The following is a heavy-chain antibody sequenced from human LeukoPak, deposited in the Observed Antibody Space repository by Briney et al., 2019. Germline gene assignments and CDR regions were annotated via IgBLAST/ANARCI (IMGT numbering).Heavy chain of an antibody. D-gene: IGHD2-21*02. CDR1: GFTFSDDY. J-gene: IGHJ4*02. V-gene: IGHV3-72*01. Sequence: GGSLRLSCAASGFTFSDDYMDGVRQAPGKGLEWVGRTRNKANRYTTVYAASVKGRFTISRDDSKNSLYLQMNSLKTEDTAVYYCAGTAYCGGDCYSFDYWGQGTLVTVSS. CDR2: TRNKANRYTT. CDR3: AGTAYCGGDCYSFDY.